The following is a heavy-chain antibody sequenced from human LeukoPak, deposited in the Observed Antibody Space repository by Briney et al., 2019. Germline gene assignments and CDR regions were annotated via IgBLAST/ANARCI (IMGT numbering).Heavy chain of an antibody. V-gene: IGHV1-8*03. Sequence: ASVTVSCKASGYTFTSYDINWVRQATGQGLEWMGWMNPNSGNTGYAQKFQGRVTITRNTSISTAYMELSSLRSEDTAVYYCARVKRSSSWYPTSYMDVWGKGTTVTVSS. CDR3: ARVKRSSSWYPTSYMDV. D-gene: IGHD6-13*01. CDR1: GYTFTSYD. J-gene: IGHJ6*03. CDR2: MNPNSGNT.